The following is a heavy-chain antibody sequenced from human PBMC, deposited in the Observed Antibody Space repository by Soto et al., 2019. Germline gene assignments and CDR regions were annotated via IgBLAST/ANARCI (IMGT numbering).Heavy chain of an antibody. D-gene: IGHD2-2*01. Sequence: EVQLVESGGGLVQPGRSLRLSCAASGFTFDDYAMHWVRQAPGKGLEWVSGISWNSGSIGYADSVKGRFTISRDNAKNSLYLQMNSLRAEDTALYYCAKDGGYCSSTSCYLDSSSGFRYYMDVWGKGTTVTVSS. J-gene: IGHJ6*03. CDR3: AKDGGYCSSTSCYLDSSSGFRYYMDV. V-gene: IGHV3-9*01. CDR2: ISWNSGSI. CDR1: GFTFDDYA.